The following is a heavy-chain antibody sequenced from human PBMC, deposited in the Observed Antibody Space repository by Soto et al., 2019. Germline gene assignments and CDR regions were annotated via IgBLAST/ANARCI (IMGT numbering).Heavy chain of an antibody. CDR2: ISAYNGNT. D-gene: IGHD5-18*01. J-gene: IGHJ6*02. CDR3: ARDGVDTATGYYYGMDV. V-gene: IGHV1-18*01. Sequence: QVQLVQSGAEVKKPGASVKVSCKASGYTFTSYGISWVRQAPGQGLEWMGWISAYNGNTNYAQKLQGRVTMTTDTSTRTAYMELRRLRSDDTAVYYCARDGVDTATGYYYGMDVWGQGTTVTVSS. CDR1: GYTFTSYG.